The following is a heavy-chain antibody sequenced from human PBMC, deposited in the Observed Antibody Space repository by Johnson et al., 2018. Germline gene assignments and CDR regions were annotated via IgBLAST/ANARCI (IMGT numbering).Heavy chain of an antibody. Sequence: WMHWVRQAPGKGLVWVSRINRDGSSTSYADPVKGRFTISRDNAKNTLYLQMNSLRAEDTAVYYCARSTVAATRYYYYYMDVWGKGTTVTVSS. D-gene: IGHD6-19*01. CDR1: W. CDR2: INRDGSST. CDR3: ARSTVAATRYYYYYMDV. V-gene: IGHV3-74*01. J-gene: IGHJ6*03.